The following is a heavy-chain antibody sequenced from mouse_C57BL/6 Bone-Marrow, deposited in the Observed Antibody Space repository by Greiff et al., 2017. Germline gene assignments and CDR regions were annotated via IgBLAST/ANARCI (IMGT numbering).Heavy chain of an antibody. CDR1: GYTFTSYW. D-gene: IGHD2-3*01. V-gene: IGHV1-55*01. CDR3: ARSFYDGYYYYAMDY. Sequence: QVQLQQPGAELVKPGASVKMSCKASGYTFTSYWITWVKQRPGQGLEWIGDIYPGSGSTNYNEKFKSQATLTVDTSSITAYMQLSSLTSEDSAVYYCARSFYDGYYYYAMDYWGQGTSVTVSS. J-gene: IGHJ4*01. CDR2: IYPGSGST.